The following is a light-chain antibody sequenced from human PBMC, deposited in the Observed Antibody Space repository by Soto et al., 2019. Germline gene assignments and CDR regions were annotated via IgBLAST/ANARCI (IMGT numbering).Light chain of an antibody. Sequence: SALTQPVSVSGSPGQSITISCTGTSSDVGGYNYVSWYQQHPGKAPKLMIYEVSNRPSGVSNRFSGSKSGNTASLTISGLQAEDEADYYCSSYTSSSTPYVFGTGTKLTVL. J-gene: IGLJ1*01. CDR2: EVS. CDR3: SSYTSSSTPYV. CDR1: SSDVGGYNY. V-gene: IGLV2-14*01.